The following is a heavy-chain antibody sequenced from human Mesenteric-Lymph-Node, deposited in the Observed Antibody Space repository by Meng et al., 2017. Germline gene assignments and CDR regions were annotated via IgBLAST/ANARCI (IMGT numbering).Heavy chain of an antibody. CDR2: ISSSGGST. D-gene: IGHD1-26*01. V-gene: IGHV3-23*01. Sequence: GGSLRLSCAASGFTFSSYAMTWVRQAPGKGLEWVSAISSSGGSTYYADSVKGRFTISRDNSENTLYLQMNSLRVEDTAVYSCAKHERGNYQPDYFDYWGQGTLVTVSS. CDR3: AKHERGNYQPDYFDY. CDR1: GFTFSSYA. J-gene: IGHJ4*02.